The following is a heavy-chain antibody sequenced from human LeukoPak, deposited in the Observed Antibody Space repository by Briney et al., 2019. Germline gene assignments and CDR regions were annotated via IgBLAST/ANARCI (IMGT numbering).Heavy chain of an antibody. J-gene: IGHJ4*02. D-gene: IGHD2-2*01. CDR3: VKDFVVVDEF. CDR2: ISYDGSNK. Sequence: PGGSLRLSCAASGFTVSSYAMHWVRQAPGKGLEWVAVISYDGSNKYYADSVKGRFTISRDIAKNTLYLQMNSLRPEDTALYHCVKDFVVVDEFWGQGTLVTVSS. V-gene: IGHV3-30*04. CDR1: GFTVSSYA.